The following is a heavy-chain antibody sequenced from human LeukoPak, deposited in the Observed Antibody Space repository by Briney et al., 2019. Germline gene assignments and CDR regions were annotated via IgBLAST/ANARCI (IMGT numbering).Heavy chain of an antibody. CDR3: AREVRYCSSTSCYLNFDY. CDR1: GYTFTVYY. V-gene: IGHV1-2*06. Sequence: ASVKVSCKASGYTFTVYYMHWVRQAPGQGLEWMGRINPNSGGTNYAQKFQGRVTMTRDTSICTAYMELSRLRSDDTAVYYCAREVRYCSSTSCYLNFDYWGQGTLVTVSS. J-gene: IGHJ4*02. CDR2: INPNSGGT. D-gene: IGHD2-2*01.